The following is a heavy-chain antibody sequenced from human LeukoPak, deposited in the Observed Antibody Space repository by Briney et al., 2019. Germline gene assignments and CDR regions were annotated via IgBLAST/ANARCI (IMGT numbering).Heavy chain of an antibody. CDR3: TREARVGNWFDP. CDR2: INPDNGGT. J-gene: IGHJ5*02. D-gene: IGHD2-2*01. Sequence: ASVEVSCRASGYTFTDYYIHWVRQAPGQGLEGMGWINPDNGGTNYAQKVQGRVTMTRDTSIRTVYMDLSRLRSDDTAVIYCTREARVGNWFDPWGQGTQVTVSS. CDR1: GYTFTDYY. V-gene: IGHV1-2*02.